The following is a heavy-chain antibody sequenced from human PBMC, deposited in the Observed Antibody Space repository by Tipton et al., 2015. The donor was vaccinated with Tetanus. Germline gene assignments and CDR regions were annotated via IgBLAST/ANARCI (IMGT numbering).Heavy chain of an antibody. Sequence: SLRLSCATSGFAFKSYTLNWVRQAPGKGLEWVATINSRSTSIYYADSVKGRFTISRANAKNSLYLQINSLRADDTGVYFCARVHTPGLLGRYPLDYWGQGTLVTVSS. CDR3: ARVHTPGLLGRYPLDY. CDR1: GFAFKSYT. V-gene: IGHV3-21*01. D-gene: IGHD2-21*02. CDR2: INSRSTSI. J-gene: IGHJ4*02.